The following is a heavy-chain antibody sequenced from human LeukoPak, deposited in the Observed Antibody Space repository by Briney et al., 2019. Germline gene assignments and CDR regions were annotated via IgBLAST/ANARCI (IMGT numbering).Heavy chain of an antibody. D-gene: IGHD4-23*01. CDR2: IIPIFGTA. Sequence: ASVKVSCKASGGTFSSYAISWVRQAPGQGLEWMGGIIPIFGTANYAQKFQGRVTITADESTSTAYMELSSLRSEDTAVYYCARDLGGGNGIYYFDYWGQGTLVTVSS. CDR1: GGTFSSYA. CDR3: ARDLGGGNGIYYFDY. J-gene: IGHJ4*02. V-gene: IGHV1-69*13.